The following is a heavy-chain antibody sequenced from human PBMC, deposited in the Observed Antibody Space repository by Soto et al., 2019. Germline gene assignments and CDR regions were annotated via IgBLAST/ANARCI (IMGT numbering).Heavy chain of an antibody. CDR2: INAGNGST. J-gene: IGHJ6*02. CDR1: GYTFTSYA. Sequence: ASVKVSCKASGYTFTSYAMHWVRQAPGQRLEWMGWINAGNGSTKYSQKFQGRVTITRDTSASTAYMELSSLRSEDTAVYYCATKQLVPEDYGMDVWGQGTTVTVSS. V-gene: IGHV1-3*01. CDR3: ATKQLVPEDYGMDV. D-gene: IGHD6-13*01.